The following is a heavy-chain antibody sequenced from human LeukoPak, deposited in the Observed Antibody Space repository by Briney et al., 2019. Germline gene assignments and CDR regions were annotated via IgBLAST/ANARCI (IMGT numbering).Heavy chain of an antibody. Sequence: PSETLSLTCTVSGGSISSYYWSWIRQPPGKGLEWIGYIYYSGSTNYNPSLKSRVTISVDTSKNQFSLKLSSVTAADTAVYYCARVGTVVAATGRMDVWGEGTTVTVSS. CDR1: GGSISSYY. V-gene: IGHV4-59*01. CDR3: ARVGTVVAATGRMDV. CDR2: IYYSGST. D-gene: IGHD2-15*01. J-gene: IGHJ6*03.